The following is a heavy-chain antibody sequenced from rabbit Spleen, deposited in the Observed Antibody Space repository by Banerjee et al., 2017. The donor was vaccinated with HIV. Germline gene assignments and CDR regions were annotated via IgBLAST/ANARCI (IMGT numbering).Heavy chain of an antibody. CDR1: GFSFSNSYW. J-gene: IGHJ4*01. V-gene: IGHV1S45*01. CDR2: IGTSSGTT. CDR3: ARRTGSSGGSFDL. Sequence: QEQLEESGGDLVKPEGSLTLTCTASGFSFSNSYWMCWVRQAPGKGLEWIACIGTSSGTTYYASWAKGRFTITRSTSLNTVTLQLASLTDADTATYFCARRTGSSGGSFDLWGPGTLVTVS. D-gene: IGHD1-1*01.